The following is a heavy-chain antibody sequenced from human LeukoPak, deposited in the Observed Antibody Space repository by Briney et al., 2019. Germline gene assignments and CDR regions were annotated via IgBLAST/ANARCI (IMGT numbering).Heavy chain of an antibody. CDR1: GFTFSDYY. Sequence: GGSLRLSCAASGFTFSDYYMSWIRQAPGKGLEWVSYISSSGSTIYYADSVKGRSTISRDNAKNSLYLQMNSLRAEDTAVYYCAREPEWGDSSSWYMPFDYWGQGTLVTVSS. D-gene: IGHD6-13*01. J-gene: IGHJ4*02. CDR2: ISSSGSTI. CDR3: AREPEWGDSSSWYMPFDY. V-gene: IGHV3-11*04.